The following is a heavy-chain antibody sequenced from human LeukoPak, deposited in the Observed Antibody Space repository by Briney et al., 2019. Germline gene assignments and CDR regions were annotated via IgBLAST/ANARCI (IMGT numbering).Heavy chain of an antibody. J-gene: IGHJ5*02. CDR2: IIPILGIA. CDR1: GGTFSSYT. Sequence: SVKVSCKASGGTFSSYTISWVRQAPGQGLEWMGRIIPILGIANYAQKFQGRVTNTADKSTSTAYMELSSLRSEDTAVYYCARGGHIVVVTATSMGSDWFDPWGQGTLVTVSS. V-gene: IGHV1-69*02. CDR3: ARGGHIVVVTATSMGSDWFDP. D-gene: IGHD2-21*02.